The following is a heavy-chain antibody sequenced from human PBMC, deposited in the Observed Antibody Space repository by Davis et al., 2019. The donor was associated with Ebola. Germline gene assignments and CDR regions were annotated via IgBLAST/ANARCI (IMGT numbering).Heavy chain of an antibody. CDR3: ATRRSSTSWGYYGMDV. D-gene: IGHD2-2*01. CDR1: GGSFSGYY. CDR2: INHSGST. J-gene: IGHJ6*04. Sequence: SETLSLTCAVYGGSFSGYYWSWIRQPPGKGLEWIGEINHSGSTNYNPSLKSRVTISVDTSKNQFSLKLSSVTAADTAVYYCATRRSSTSWGYYGMDVWGKGTTVTVSS. V-gene: IGHV4-34*01.